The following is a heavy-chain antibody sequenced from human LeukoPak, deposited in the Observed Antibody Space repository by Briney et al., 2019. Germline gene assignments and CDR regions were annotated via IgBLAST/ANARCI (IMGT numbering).Heavy chain of an antibody. CDR2: TRYDGGNK. CDR3: AKDGVRFVVVYYYYMDV. J-gene: IGHJ6*03. V-gene: IGHV3-30*02. Sequence: PGGSLRLSCAASGFSFSSYGMHWVRQSPGKGLEWVAFTRYDGGNKYYAESVRGRFTISRDNSKNTLYLQMNSLRAEDTAIYYCAKDGVRFVVVYYYYMDVWGKGTTVTVSS. D-gene: IGHD2-21*01. CDR1: GFSFSSYG.